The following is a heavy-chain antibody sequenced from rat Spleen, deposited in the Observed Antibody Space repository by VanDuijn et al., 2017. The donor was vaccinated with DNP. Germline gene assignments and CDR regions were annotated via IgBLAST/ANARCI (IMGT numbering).Heavy chain of an antibody. V-gene: IGHV2-6*01. J-gene: IGHJ2*01. D-gene: IGHD1-2*01. CDR3: AREEPRILSFFSSLFDY. Sequence: QVQLKESGPGLVQPSQTLSLTCTVAGFSLTSYNVHWVRQPPGKGLEWIAAISNSGITYYNSALKSRLSISRDTSKSQVFLKMNSLQTEDTAIYFCAREEPRILSFFSSLFDYWGQGVMVTVSS. CDR1: GFSLTSYN. CDR2: ISNSGIT.